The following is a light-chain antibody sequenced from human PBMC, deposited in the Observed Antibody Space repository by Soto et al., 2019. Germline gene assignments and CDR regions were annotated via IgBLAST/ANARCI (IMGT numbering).Light chain of an antibody. Sequence: EIVLTQSPGTLSLSPGERATLSCRASQSVSSNYLAWYQQKLGQAPRLLIYGASSRATGIPDRFSGSESGTDFTLTISRLEPEDFAVYYCQQYGSSPLTFGGGTKVDIK. V-gene: IGKV3-20*01. CDR2: GAS. CDR3: QQYGSSPLT. CDR1: QSVSSNY. J-gene: IGKJ4*01.